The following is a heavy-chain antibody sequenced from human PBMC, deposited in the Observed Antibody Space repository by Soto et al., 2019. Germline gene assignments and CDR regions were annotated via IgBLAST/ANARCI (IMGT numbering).Heavy chain of an antibody. D-gene: IGHD2-2*01. V-gene: IGHV4-30-2*01. J-gene: IGHJ5*02. CDR1: GGSVNRGGYS. Sequence: SETLSLTCAVSGGSVNRGGYSWSWIRQTPGEGLEWPAYIYRTGHTIYNPSLNSRATIPLDEPNNQFSLHLTSVTAADTAVYYCARSIVTPSAMFDHWGQGLLVTVSS. CDR2: IYRTGHT. CDR3: ARSIVTPSAMFDH.